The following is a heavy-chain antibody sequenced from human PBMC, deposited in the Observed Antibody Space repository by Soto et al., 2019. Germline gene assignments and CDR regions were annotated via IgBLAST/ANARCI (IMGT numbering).Heavy chain of an antibody. CDR3: AASIFYYGMDV. V-gene: IGHV5-51*01. CDR2: ICPGDSDT. J-gene: IGHJ6*02. CDR1: GYTFTNYW. Sequence: PGESLKISCKGSGYTFTNYWIGWARQMPGKGLEWMGIICPGDSDTKYNPSFQGQVTISADKSITTTYLQWSSLKASDTAIYYCAASIFYYGMDVWGQGTTVTVSS.